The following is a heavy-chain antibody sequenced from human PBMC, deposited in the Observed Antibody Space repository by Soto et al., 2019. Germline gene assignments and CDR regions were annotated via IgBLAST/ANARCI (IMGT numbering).Heavy chain of an antibody. J-gene: IGHJ4*02. Sequence: SVKVSCKASGGTFSSYTISWVRHAPGQGLEWMGRIIPILGIANYAQKFQGRVTITADKSTSTAYMELSSLRSEDTAVYYCARGYGSGSAIDYWGQGTLVTVSS. CDR2: IIPILGIA. D-gene: IGHD3-10*01. V-gene: IGHV1-69*02. CDR3: ARGYGSGSAIDY. CDR1: GGTFSSYT.